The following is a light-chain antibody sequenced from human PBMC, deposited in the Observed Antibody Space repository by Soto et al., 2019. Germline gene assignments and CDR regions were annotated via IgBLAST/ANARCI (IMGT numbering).Light chain of an antibody. J-gene: IGKJ1*01. V-gene: IGKV1-5*01. CDR3: QQYDSYPWT. CDR2: DVS. Sequence: DIQMTQSPSTLSASVGDRVTITCRASQSFSTWLAWYQQKPGEAPKLLIYDVSRFQSGVPSRFSCSESGTDFTLSISSLQPDDFATYYCQQYDSYPWTFGQGTKVEIK. CDR1: QSFSTW.